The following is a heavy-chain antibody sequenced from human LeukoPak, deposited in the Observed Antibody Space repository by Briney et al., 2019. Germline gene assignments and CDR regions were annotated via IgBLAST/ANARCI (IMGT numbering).Heavy chain of an antibody. J-gene: IGHJ4*02. D-gene: IGHD3-3*01. CDR1: GGSISSYY. CDR3: ARDRRSEDFWSGLDY. V-gene: IGHV4-59*01. Sequence: SETLSLTCTVPGGSISSYYWSWIRQPPGKGLEWIGYICYSGSTNYNPSLKSRVTISVDTSKNQFSLKLSSVTAADTAVYYCARDRRSEDFWSGLDYWGRGTLVTVSS. CDR2: ICYSGST.